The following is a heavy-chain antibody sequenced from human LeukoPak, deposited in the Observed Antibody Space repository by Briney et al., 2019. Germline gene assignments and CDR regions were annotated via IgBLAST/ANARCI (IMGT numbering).Heavy chain of an antibody. J-gene: IGHJ4*02. Sequence: GGSLRLSCAASGFTISSKYMSWVRQAPGKGLEWVSVIYSGGSTYYADSVKGRFTISRDNSKNTLYLQMNSLRAEDTAVYYCAKDYCSSTTCYYNYWGQGTLVTVSS. CDR2: IYSGGST. V-gene: IGHV3-53*01. CDR3: AKDYCSSTTCYYNY. D-gene: IGHD2-2*01. CDR1: GFTISSKY.